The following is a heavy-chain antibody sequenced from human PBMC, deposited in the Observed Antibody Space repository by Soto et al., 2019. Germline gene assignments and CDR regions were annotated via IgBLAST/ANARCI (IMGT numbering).Heavy chain of an antibody. Sequence: ASVKVSCKASGYTFTSYCMHWVRQAPGQGLEWMGIINPSGDNTYYTQWFQGRVTMTRDTSSSTVYMELNSLKSEDTAVYYCVEGARYCSSTSCLTYWGQGTLVTVSS. V-gene: IGHV1-46*01. CDR3: VEGARYCSSTSCLTY. CDR1: GYTFTSYC. CDR2: INPSGDNT. D-gene: IGHD2-2*01. J-gene: IGHJ4*02.